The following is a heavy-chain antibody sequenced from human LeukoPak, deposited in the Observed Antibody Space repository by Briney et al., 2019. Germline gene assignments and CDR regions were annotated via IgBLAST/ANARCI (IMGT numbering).Heavy chain of an antibody. D-gene: IGHD6-19*01. CDR3: ARHGYSSGSLAWFDP. V-gene: IGHV4-31*03. CDR1: GGSISSGGXX. Sequence: SETLSLTCTVSGGSISSGGXXXXWIRQHPGXXXXXXXYIYYSGSTYYNPSLXXXVTXSVDTSKNQFSLKLSPVTAADTAVYYCARHGYSSGSLAWFDPWGQGTQVTVSS. CDR2: IYYSGST. J-gene: IGHJ5*02.